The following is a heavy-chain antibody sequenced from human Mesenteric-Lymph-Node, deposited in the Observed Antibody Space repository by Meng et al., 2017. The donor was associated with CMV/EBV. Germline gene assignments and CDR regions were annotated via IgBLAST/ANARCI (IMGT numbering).Heavy chain of an antibody. CDR1: GWSFSGYN. V-gene: IGHV4-34*01. CDR3: ARGSSYDILTGYFDY. J-gene: IGHJ4*02. Sequence: QCGLGLLTPQWTPLVTCPCDGWSFSGYNWNWIRQSPEKGLEWIGKINHSGSTTYNPSFTSRIIISVDTSTNQISLNMSSVTAADTAVYYCARGSSYDILTGYFDYWGQGALVTVSS. D-gene: IGHD3-9*01. CDR2: INHSGST.